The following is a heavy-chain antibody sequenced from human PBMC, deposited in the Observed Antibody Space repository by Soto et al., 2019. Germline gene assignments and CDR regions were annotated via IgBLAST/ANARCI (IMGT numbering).Heavy chain of an antibody. D-gene: IGHD3-10*01. Sequence: SVKVSCKASGGTFSSYAISWVRQAPGQGLEWMGGIIPIFGTANYAQKFQGRVTITADESTSTAYMELSSLRSEDTAVYYCARERSPDYYGSGSYSEYWGQGTLVTVSS. J-gene: IGHJ4*02. V-gene: IGHV1-69*13. CDR1: GGTFSSYA. CDR3: ARERSPDYYGSGSYSEY. CDR2: IIPIFGTA.